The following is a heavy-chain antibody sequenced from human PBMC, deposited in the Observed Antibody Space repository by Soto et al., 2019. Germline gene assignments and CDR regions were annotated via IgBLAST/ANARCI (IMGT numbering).Heavy chain of an antibody. Sequence: QVQLVQSGAEAKKPGASVKVSCKASGYTFTSYGISWVRQAPGQGLEWMGWISAYNGNTNYAQKLQGRVTMTTDTSTGTAYMELRSMRSDDTAVYYCARDLLGGYESPLRSTAPIDYWGQGTLVTVSS. V-gene: IGHV1-18*04. J-gene: IGHJ4*02. D-gene: IGHD5-12*01. CDR2: ISAYNGNT. CDR3: ARDLLGGYESPLRSTAPIDY. CDR1: GYTFTSYG.